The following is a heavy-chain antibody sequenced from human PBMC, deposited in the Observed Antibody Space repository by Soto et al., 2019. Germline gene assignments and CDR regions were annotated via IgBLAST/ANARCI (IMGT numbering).Heavy chain of an antibody. CDR2: INHSGRT. CDR3: VRGGRGSESGFDI. Sequence: SETLSLTCAVYVGSFSGNYWSWIRQPPGKGLEWIGEINHSGRTNYSPSLKSRATISVDTSKNQFSLKLTSVTAADTAVYYCVRGGRGSESGFDIWGQGTMVTVSS. J-gene: IGHJ3*02. CDR1: VGSFSGNY. D-gene: IGHD1-26*01. V-gene: IGHV4-34*01.